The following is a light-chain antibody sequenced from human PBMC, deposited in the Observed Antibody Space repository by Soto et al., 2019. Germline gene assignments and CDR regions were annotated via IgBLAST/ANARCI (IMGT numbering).Light chain of an antibody. Sequence: EIVLTQSPATLSLSPGERATLSCRASQSISYSLAWYQQKPGQAPRLLIHDASSRVTGVPARFSGSGSETDFTLTISSLQPEDFATYYCQQSYSSPRTFGQGTKVEIK. CDR1: QSISYS. CDR3: QQSYSSPRT. CDR2: DAS. V-gene: IGKV3-11*01. J-gene: IGKJ1*01.